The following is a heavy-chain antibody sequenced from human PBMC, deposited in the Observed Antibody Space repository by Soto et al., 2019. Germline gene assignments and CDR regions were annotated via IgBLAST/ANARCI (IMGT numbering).Heavy chain of an antibody. Sequence: QVQLVQSGAEVKKPGASVKVSCKASGYTFTSYDITWVRQATGQGLEWMGWMNPNSGNTGYAQKFRGRVTMTRNTSISTAYMELSSLRSEDTAVYYCARERTGTTSMDVWGQGTKVTVSS. CDR2: MNPNSGNT. CDR3: ARERTGTTSMDV. CDR1: GYTFTSYD. J-gene: IGHJ6*02. D-gene: IGHD1-1*01. V-gene: IGHV1-8*01.